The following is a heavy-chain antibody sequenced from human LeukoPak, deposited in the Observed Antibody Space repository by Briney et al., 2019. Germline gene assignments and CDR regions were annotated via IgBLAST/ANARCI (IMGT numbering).Heavy chain of an antibody. CDR3: ARGSIGHYQTGTETYYFDY. CDR2: ISYDGSNK. D-gene: IGHD1-1*01. V-gene: IGHV3-30-3*01. CDR1: GFTFSSYA. Sequence: GGSLRLSCAASGFTFSSYAMHWVRQAPGKGLEWVAVISYDGSNKYYADSVKGRFTISRDNSKNTLYLQMNSLRAEDTAVYYCARGSIGHYQTGTETYYFDYWGQGTLVTVSS. J-gene: IGHJ4*02.